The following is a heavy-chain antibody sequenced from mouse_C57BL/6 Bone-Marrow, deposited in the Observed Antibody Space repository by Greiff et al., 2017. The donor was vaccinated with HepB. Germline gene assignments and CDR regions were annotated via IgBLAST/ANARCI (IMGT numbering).Heavy chain of an antibody. V-gene: IGHV14-4*01. CDR2: IDPENGDT. D-gene: IGHD3-2*02. CDR1: GFNIKDDY. J-gene: IGHJ3*01. CDR3: TDGAAQAWFAY. Sequence: VQLQQSGAELVRPGASVKLSCTASGFNIKDDYMHWVKQRPEQGLEWIGWIDPENGDTEYASKFQGKATITADTSSNTAYLQLSSLTSEDTAVYYCTDGAAQAWFAYWGQGTLVTVSA.